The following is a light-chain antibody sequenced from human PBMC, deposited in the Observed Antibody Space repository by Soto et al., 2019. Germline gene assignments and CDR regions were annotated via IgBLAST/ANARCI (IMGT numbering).Light chain of an antibody. CDR3: QQYGRSPWT. CDR1: QSIYKW. Sequence: DIQMTQSPCSVSASTGGGGAISCLASQSIYKWLVWYQQKPGKAPKLLIYAASSLQSGVPSRFSGSGYGTDFSLTISRLEPEDFAVYYCQQYGRSPWTFGQGTKVDIK. CDR2: AAS. V-gene: IGKV1-12*01. J-gene: IGKJ1*01.